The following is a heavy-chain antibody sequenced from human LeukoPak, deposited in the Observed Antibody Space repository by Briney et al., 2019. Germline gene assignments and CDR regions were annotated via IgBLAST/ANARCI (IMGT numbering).Heavy chain of an antibody. J-gene: IGHJ3*01. CDR1: NYTFTSYG. D-gene: IGHD5-24*01. CDR2: ISAYNGNT. CDR3: ARIRDGYNDAYDL. Sequence: ASVKVSCKASNYTFTSYGFSWVRQAPGQGLEWMGWISAYNGNTNYAPKLQGRVTMTTDTSTTTAYMELSSLRSEDTAIYYCARIRDGYNDAYDLWGQGTVVTVPS. V-gene: IGHV1-18*01.